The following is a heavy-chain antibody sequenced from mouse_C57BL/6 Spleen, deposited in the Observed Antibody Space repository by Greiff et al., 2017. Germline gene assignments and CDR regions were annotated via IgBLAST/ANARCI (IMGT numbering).Heavy chain of an antibody. CDR3: ARGLITTVVDYYAMDY. CDR1: GFTFSSYA. D-gene: IGHD1-1*01. CDR2: ISDGGSYT. V-gene: IGHV5-4*03. Sequence: DVKLVESGGGLVKPGGSLKLSCAASGFTFSSYAMSWVRQTPEKRLEWVATISDGGSYTYYPDNVKGRFTISRDNAKNNLYLQMSHLKSEDTAMYYCARGLITTVVDYYAMDYWGQGTSVTVSS. J-gene: IGHJ4*01.